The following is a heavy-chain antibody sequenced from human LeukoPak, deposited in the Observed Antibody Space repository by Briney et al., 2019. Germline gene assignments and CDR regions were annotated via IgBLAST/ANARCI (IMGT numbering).Heavy chain of an antibody. CDR2: VSSSSSYI. CDR1: GFTFSSYS. Sequence: GGSLRLSCAASGFTFSSYSMNWVRQAPGKGLEWVSTVSSSSSYIYYADSVKGRFTISRDNAKNSLYLQMNSLRAEDTAVYYCARDLTSYRRDYWGRGTLVTVSS. V-gene: IGHV3-21*01. D-gene: IGHD2-2*01. J-gene: IGHJ4*02. CDR3: ARDLTSYRRDY.